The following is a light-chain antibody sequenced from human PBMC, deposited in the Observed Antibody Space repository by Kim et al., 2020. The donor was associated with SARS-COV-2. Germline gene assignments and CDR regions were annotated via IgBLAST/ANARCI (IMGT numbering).Light chain of an antibody. V-gene: IGKV3D-15*01. Sequence: LSVSPGERVTLSCRASQTIGSKLAWYKHKPGQPPRLLIFDASTRATGIPARFSGSGSGTEFTLTISSLQSEDFAVYFCQMYNDWPQFGQGTKLEI. CDR3: QMYNDWPQ. J-gene: IGKJ2*01. CDR2: DAS. CDR1: QTIGSK.